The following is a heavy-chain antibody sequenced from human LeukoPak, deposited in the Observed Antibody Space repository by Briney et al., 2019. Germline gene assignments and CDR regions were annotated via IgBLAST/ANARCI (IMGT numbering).Heavy chain of an antibody. V-gene: IGHV3-48*01. Sequence: AGGSLRLSCAASGFRFSDFSMNWVRQAPGKGLEWISYISSSGSPIYYADSVKCRFTIARDNAKNSLFLQMNSLRAEDTAVYYCARVPKFSAIFGWGQGTTVTVSS. CDR3: ARVPKFSAIFG. CDR1: GFRFSDFS. J-gene: IGHJ6*02. CDR2: ISSSGSPI. D-gene: IGHD3-3*01.